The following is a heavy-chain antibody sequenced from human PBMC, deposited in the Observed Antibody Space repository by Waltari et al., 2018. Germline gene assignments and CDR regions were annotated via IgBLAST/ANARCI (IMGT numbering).Heavy chain of an antibody. D-gene: IGHD6-19*01. J-gene: IGHJ4*02. Sequence: EVQLVESGGGLVQPGGSLRLSCAAYGFTFSHSWMYWVRQSPGKGLVWVSRIAMEGSIGNYADSVKGRFTISRDNAKSTLFLQMNSLRVDDTALYYCVTTGVAGFYWGQGTRVTVSS. CDR2: IAMEGSIG. V-gene: IGHV3-74*01. CDR1: GFTFSHSW. CDR3: VTTGVAGFY.